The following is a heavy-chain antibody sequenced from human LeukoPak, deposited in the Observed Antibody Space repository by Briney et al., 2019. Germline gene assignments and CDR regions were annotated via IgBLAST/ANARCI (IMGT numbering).Heavy chain of an antibody. D-gene: IGHD3-22*01. J-gene: IGHJ4*02. V-gene: IGHV1-69*01. Sequence: ASVKVSCKASGGTFSSYAISWVRQAPGQGLEWMGGIIPIFGTASYAQKFQGRVTITADESTSTAYMELSSLRSEDTAVYYCARRVSGYYYDYWGQGTLVTVSS. CDR3: ARRVSGYYYDY. CDR2: IIPIFGTA. CDR1: GGTFSSYA.